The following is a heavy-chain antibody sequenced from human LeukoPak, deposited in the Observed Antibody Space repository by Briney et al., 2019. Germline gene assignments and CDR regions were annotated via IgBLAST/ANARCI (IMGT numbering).Heavy chain of an antibody. Sequence: GESLKISCEASGYRFTTYWIGWVRQMPGKGLEWMGIIYPGDSNTRYSPSFQGQVTISADKSISTAYLQLSSLKASDTAMYYCASRTTSSWYDFDYWGQGTLVTVSS. D-gene: IGHD6-13*01. CDR3: ASRTTSSWYDFDY. J-gene: IGHJ4*02. V-gene: IGHV5-51*01. CDR2: IYPGDSNT. CDR1: GYRFTTYW.